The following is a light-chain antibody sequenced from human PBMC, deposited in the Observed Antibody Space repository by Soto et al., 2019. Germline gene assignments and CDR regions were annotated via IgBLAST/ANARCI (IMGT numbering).Light chain of an antibody. CDR3: SSYTTSHTLV. V-gene: IGLV2-14*01. J-gene: IGLJ2*01. CDR2: EIS. Sequence: QSVLTQPASVSESPGQSITISCTGTSSDVGASDFVSWYQQHPGKAHELIIYEISNRPSGVSSRFSGSKSGNTASLTISGLQAEDESDYYCSSYTTSHTLVFGGGTKVTVL. CDR1: SSDVGASDF.